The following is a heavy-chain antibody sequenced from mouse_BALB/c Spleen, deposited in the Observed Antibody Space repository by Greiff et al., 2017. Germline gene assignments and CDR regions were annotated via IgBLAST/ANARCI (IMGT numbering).Heavy chain of an antibody. D-gene: IGHD1-1*01. J-gene: IGHJ1*01. V-gene: IGHV2-6-7*01. CDR1: GFSLTGYG. CDR2: IWGDGST. Sequence: GKLQESGPGLVAPSQSLSITCTVSGFSLTGYGVNWVRQPPGKGLEWLGMIWGDGSTDYNSALKSRLSISKDNSKSQVFLKMNSLQTDDTARYYCASYYYGSSSWYFDVWGAGTTVTVSS. CDR3: ASYYYGSSSWYFDV.